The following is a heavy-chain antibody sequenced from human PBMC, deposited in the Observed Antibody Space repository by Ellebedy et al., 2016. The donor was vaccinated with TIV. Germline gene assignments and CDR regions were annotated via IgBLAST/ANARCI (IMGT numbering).Heavy chain of an antibody. D-gene: IGHD3-10*01. Sequence: GESLKISXSASGFTFSSYWMTWVRQAPRKGPEWVANIKQDGSEKYYVDSVKGRFIISRDNSKNTLYLQMNSLRAEDTAVYYCAREDNGSGNVYGMDVWGQGTTVTVSS. J-gene: IGHJ6*02. V-gene: IGHV3-7*01. CDR1: GFTFSSYW. CDR2: IKQDGSEK. CDR3: AREDNGSGNVYGMDV.